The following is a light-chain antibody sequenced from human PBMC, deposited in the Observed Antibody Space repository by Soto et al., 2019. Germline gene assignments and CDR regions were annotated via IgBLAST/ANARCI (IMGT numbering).Light chain of an antibody. CDR2: GSS. Sequence: QSVLTQPASVSGSPGQSITISCTGTSGDVGGYYYVSWYQQLPGKAPKLLIYGSSNRPSGVPDRFSGSKSGTSASLAITGLQADDEADYYCQSYDSSLSARVFGGGTKVTVL. J-gene: IGLJ3*02. V-gene: IGLV2-14*01. CDR3: QSYDSSLSARV. CDR1: SGDVGGYYY.